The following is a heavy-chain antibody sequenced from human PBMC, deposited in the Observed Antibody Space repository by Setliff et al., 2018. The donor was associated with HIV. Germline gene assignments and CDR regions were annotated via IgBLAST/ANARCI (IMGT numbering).Heavy chain of an antibody. CDR3: AKDKTEGAMGH. CDR2: INVDTANT. D-gene: IGHD1-26*01. J-gene: IGHJ4*02. V-gene: IGHV1-3*01. Sequence: ASVKVSCKASGYSFNDYAMHWVRQAPGQRLEWMGWINVDTANTKYSQKFQERVTITRDTTANTVYMELSSLRSEDTAVYYCAKDKTEGAMGHWGQGTLVTAPQ. CDR1: GYSFNDYA.